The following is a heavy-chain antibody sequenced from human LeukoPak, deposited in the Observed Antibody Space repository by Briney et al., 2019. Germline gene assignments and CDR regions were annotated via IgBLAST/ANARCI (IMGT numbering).Heavy chain of an antibody. V-gene: IGHV3-30*02. CDR3: AKDGSRGKATREYYFDY. D-gene: IGHD4-23*01. Sequence: PGGSLRLSCAASGFTFSIYGMHWVRQAPGKGLEWVAFIRYDGSNKYYADSVKGRFTISRDNSKNTLYLQMNSLRAEDTAVYYCAKDGSRGKATREYYFDYWGQGTLVTVSS. J-gene: IGHJ4*02. CDR2: IRYDGSNK. CDR1: GFTFSIYG.